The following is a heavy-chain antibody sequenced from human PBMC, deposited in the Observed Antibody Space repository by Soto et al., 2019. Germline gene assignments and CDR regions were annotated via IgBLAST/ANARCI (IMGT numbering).Heavy chain of an antibody. Sequence: GGSLRLSCAASGFTFSSYGMHWVRQAPGKGLEWVAVISYDGSNKYYADSVKGRFTISRDNSKNTLYLQMNSLRAEDTAVYYCAKDTYCSSTSCNQDAFDIWGQGTMVTVSS. J-gene: IGHJ3*02. D-gene: IGHD2-2*01. CDR2: ISYDGSNK. CDR3: AKDTYCSSTSCNQDAFDI. CDR1: GFTFSSYG. V-gene: IGHV3-30*18.